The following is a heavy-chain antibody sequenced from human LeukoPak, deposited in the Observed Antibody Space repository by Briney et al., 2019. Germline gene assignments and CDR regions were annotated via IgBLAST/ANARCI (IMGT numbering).Heavy chain of an antibody. D-gene: IGHD5-24*01. Sequence: PGGSLRLSCAASRFTFSSYRMNWVRQAPGKGLEWVSSISSNSSYIYYADSVKGRFTISRDNAKNSLYLEMNSLRAEDTAMYYCARDRRDGYNVLDYWGQGTLVTVSS. CDR3: ARDRRDGYNVLDY. CDR1: RFTFSSYR. J-gene: IGHJ4*02. CDR2: ISSNSSYI. V-gene: IGHV3-21*01.